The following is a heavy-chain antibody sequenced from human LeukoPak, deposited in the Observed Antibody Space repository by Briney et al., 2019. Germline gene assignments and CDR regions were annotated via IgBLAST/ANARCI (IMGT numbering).Heavy chain of an antibody. CDR2: IYYSGST. V-gene: IGHV4-39*07. Sequence: SETLSLTCTVSGGSISSSNYYWGWIRQPPGRGLEWIGTIYYSGSTFYNPSLKSRVTISVDTSKNQFSLKLSSVTAADTAVYYCARDYYYGSGSYRWFDPWGQGTLVTVSP. CDR1: GGSISSSNYY. D-gene: IGHD3-10*01. CDR3: ARDYYYGSGSYRWFDP. J-gene: IGHJ5*02.